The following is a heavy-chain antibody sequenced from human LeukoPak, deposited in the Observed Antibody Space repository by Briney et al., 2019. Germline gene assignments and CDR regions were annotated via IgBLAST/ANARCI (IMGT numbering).Heavy chain of an antibody. CDR2: INHSGST. CDR3: ARSSGLERPYSFDY. Sequence: SETLSLTCAVYGGSFSGYYWSWIRQPPGKGLEWIGEINHSGSTNYNPSLKSRVTISVDTSKNQFSLKLSSVTAADTAVYYCARSSGLERPYSFDYWGQGTLVPVSS. D-gene: IGHD3-10*01. CDR1: GGSFSGYY. J-gene: IGHJ4*02. V-gene: IGHV4-34*01.